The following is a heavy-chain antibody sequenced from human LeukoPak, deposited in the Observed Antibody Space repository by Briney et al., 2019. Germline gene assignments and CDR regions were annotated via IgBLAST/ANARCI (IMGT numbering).Heavy chain of an antibody. V-gene: IGHV4-34*01. CDR1: GGSFSGYY. CDR3: ARGWGYDTANDY. J-gene: IGHJ4*02. Sequence: SETLSLTCAVYGGSFSGYYWSWIRHPPGKGLEWIGEINHSGSTNYNPSLKSRVTISVDTSKNQFSLKLSSVTAADTAVYYCARGWGYDTANDYWGQGTLVTVSS. D-gene: IGHD5-18*01. CDR2: INHSGST.